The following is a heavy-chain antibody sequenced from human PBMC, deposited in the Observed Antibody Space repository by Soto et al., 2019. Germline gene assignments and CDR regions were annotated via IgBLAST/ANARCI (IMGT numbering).Heavy chain of an antibody. J-gene: IGHJ4*02. V-gene: IGHV3-15*01. CDR2: IKSKTDGGTT. Sequence: GGSLRLSCAASGFTFSNAWMSWVRQAPGKGLEWVGRIKSKTDGGTTDYAAPVKGRFTISRDDSKNTLYLQMNSLKTEDTAVYYCTTDSGLELPAQIGRELPDYWGQGTLVTVSS. CDR1: GFTFSNAW. D-gene: IGHD1-7*01. CDR3: TTDSGLELPAQIGRELPDY.